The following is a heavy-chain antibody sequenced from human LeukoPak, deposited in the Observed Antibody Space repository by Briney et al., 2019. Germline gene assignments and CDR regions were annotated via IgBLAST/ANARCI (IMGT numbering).Heavy chain of an antibody. CDR3: ARADYSTLDYYYYYMDV. D-gene: IGHD4-11*01. Sequence: GGSLRLSCAASGFTFSTYNMNWVRQAPGKGLEWVSSITSSSIHTFYADSVKGRFTISRDNAKNTLYLQMNSLRAEDTAVYYCARADYSTLDYYYYYMDVWGKGTTVTVSS. J-gene: IGHJ6*03. V-gene: IGHV3-21*01. CDR2: ITSSSIHT. CDR1: GFTFSTYN.